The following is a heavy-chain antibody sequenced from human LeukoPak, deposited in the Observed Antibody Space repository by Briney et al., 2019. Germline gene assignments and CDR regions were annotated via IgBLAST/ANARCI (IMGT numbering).Heavy chain of an antibody. CDR1: GGSISSYY. CDR2: IYYSGST. CDR3: ARVTGYVMEDYFDY. V-gene: IGHV4-59*01. Sequence: SETLSLTCTVFGGSISSYYWSWIRQPPGKGLEWVGYIYYSGSTNYNPSLKSRVTISVDTSKNQFSLRLSSVTAADTAVYYCARVTGYVMEDYFDYWGQGTLVTVSS. J-gene: IGHJ4*02. D-gene: IGHD6-13*01.